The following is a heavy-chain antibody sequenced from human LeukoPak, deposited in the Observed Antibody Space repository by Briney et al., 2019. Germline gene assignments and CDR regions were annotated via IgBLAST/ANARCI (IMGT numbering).Heavy chain of an antibody. Sequence: GWSLRLSCAASGFTFSSYAMKWVRQAPGKGLDWVSSISNSFNSIYYGDPVKGRFTISRDNAKNSLYLQMNSLRAADTALYYCARGVNYGGNSNWFDPWGQGTLVTVSS. CDR3: ARGVNYGGNSNWFDP. CDR1: GFTFSSYA. D-gene: IGHD4-23*01. J-gene: IGHJ5*02. V-gene: IGHV3-21*01. CDR2: ISNSFNSI.